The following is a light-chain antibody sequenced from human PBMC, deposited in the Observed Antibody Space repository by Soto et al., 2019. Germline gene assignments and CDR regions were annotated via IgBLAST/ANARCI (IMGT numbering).Light chain of an antibody. CDR2: EVT. Sequence: QSVLTQPRSVSGSPGQSVTISCTGTSSDVGGYNYVSWYQQHPGKAPKLIIYEVTHRPSGVSSRFYGSRSGNTASLTISGLQAEDEADYYCKSRTTRNTLVFGGGTKVTVL. V-gene: IGLV2-14*01. CDR3: KSRTTRNTLV. CDR1: SSDVGGYNY. J-gene: IGLJ3*02.